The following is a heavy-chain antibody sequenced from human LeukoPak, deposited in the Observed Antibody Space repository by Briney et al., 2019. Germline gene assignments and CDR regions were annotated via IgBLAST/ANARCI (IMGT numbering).Heavy chain of an antibody. J-gene: IGHJ4*02. V-gene: IGHV4-31*03. CDR2: IYYGGST. CDR3: ASRRDGYKVDY. Sequence: SETLSLTCTVSGGSISSGGYYWNWIRQHPGKGLEWIGYIYYGGSTYYNPSLKSRVTISVDTSKNQFTLKLSSVTAADTAVYYCASRRDGYKVDYWGQGTLVTVSS. D-gene: IGHD5-24*01. CDR1: GGSISSGGYY.